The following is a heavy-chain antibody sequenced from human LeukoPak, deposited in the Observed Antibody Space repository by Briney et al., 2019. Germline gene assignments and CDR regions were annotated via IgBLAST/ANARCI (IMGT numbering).Heavy chain of an antibody. V-gene: IGHV3-30*02. D-gene: IGHD1-26*01. Sequence: GGSLRLSCAASGSTFSSYGMHWVRQAPGKGLEWVAFIRYDGSNKYYADSVKGLFTISRDNSKNTLYLQMNSLRAEDTAVYYCAKDRYSGSYSAFDYWGQGTLVTVSS. CDR3: AKDRYSGSYSAFDY. CDR1: GSTFSSYG. J-gene: IGHJ4*02. CDR2: IRYDGSNK.